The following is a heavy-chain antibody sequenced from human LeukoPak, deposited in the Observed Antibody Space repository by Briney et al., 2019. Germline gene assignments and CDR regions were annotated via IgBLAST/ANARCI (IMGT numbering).Heavy chain of an antibody. V-gene: IGHV7-4-1*02. J-gene: IGHJ4*02. Sequence: GASVKVSCKASGYTFTSYGISWVRQAPGQGLEWMGWINTNTGNPTYAQGFTGRFVFSLDTSVSTAYLQISSLQAEDTAVYYCARTMLLAARPFDYWGQGTLVTASS. CDR3: ARTMLLAARPFDY. CDR2: INTNTGNP. CDR1: GYTFTSYG. D-gene: IGHD6-6*01.